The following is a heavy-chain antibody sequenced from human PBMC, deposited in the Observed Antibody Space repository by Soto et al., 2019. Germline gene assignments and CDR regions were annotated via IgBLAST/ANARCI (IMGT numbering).Heavy chain of an antibody. CDR2: ISSDGNKK. D-gene: IGHD3-22*01. CDR3: ANDWGVYDGSGEFSDYFDY. J-gene: IGHJ4*02. Sequence: VQLVQSGGGVVQPGRSLRLSCVASGFTFSADGMHWVRQAPGKGLEWVSAISSDGNKKDYGDSVKGRFTISRDNSKNTLYLRMNSLRAEDTAIYYCANDWGVYDGSGEFSDYFDYWGQGTLVTVSS. V-gene: IGHV3-30*18. CDR1: GFTFSADG.